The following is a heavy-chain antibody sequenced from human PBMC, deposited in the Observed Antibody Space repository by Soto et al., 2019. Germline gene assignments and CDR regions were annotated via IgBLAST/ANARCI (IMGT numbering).Heavy chain of an antibody. CDR2: INAGNGNT. CDR3: ARGGYSSSSMGY. CDR1: GYTFTSYT. Sequence: QVQLVQSGAEEKKPGASVKVSCKASGYTFTSYTMHWVRQAPGQRLEWMGWINAGNGNTKYSQKFQGRVTITRDTSASTAYMELSSLRSEDTAVFYCARGGYSSSSMGYWGQGTLVTVSS. J-gene: IGHJ4*02. D-gene: IGHD6-6*01. V-gene: IGHV1-3*05.